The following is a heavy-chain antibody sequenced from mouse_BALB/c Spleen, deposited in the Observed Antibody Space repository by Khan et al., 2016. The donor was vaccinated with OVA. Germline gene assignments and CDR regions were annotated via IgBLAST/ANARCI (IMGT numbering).Heavy chain of an antibody. D-gene: IGHD2-1*01. J-gene: IGHJ4*01. CDR1: GFTFSSYT. CDR2: ISSGGSYT. V-gene: IGHV5-6-4*01. CDR3: TRGEGYYGNPYAMDY. Sequence: EVELVESGGGLVKPRGSLKLSCAASGFTFSSYTMSWVRQTPEKRLEWVATISSGGSYTYYADSVKGRFTISRDNAKNTQYLQMSSLKSEETAMYYCTRGEGYYGNPYAMDYWGQGTSVTVSS.